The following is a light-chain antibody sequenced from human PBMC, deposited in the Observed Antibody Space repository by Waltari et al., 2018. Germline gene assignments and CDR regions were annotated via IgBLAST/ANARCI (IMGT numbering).Light chain of an antibody. CDR3: LQYLHTPRT. Sequence: DVVMTQSPDSLAVSLGERATINCKSSQSLLYTSNNKNYLAWYQQKPGQPPKILNYWASIRESGVPDRFSGSGSGTDFTLTISGLQAEDVASYFCLQYLHTPRTFGQGTKVEIK. CDR1: QSLLYTSNNKNY. J-gene: IGKJ1*01. CDR2: WAS. V-gene: IGKV4-1*01.